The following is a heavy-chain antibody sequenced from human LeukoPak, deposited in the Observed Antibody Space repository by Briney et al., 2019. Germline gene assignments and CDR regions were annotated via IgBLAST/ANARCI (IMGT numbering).Heavy chain of an antibody. Sequence: SETLSLTCTVSGGSISGYYWSWIRQPAGKGLEWIGRFYTSESTNYNPSLKSRVTMSVDTSKNQFSLKLSSVTAADTAVYYCARDAWDCSHWFDPWGQGTLVTVSS. CDR3: ARDAWDCSHWFDP. CDR1: GGSISGYY. CDR2: FYTSEST. V-gene: IGHV4-4*07. J-gene: IGHJ5*02. D-gene: IGHD2-21*02.